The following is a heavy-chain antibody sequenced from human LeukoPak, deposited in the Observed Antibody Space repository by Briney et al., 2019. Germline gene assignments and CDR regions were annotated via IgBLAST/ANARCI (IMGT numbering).Heavy chain of an antibody. CDR2: TSAYNGNT. D-gene: IGHD1-26*01. J-gene: IGHJ5*02. CDR1: GYTFTSYG. CDR3: ARDLRASGSYNWFDP. Sequence: ASVKVSCKASGYTFTSYGISWVRQAPGQGLEWMGWTSAYNGNTNYAQKLQGRVTMTTDTSTSTAYMELRSLRSDDTAVYYCARDLRASGSYNWFDPWGQGTLVTVSS. V-gene: IGHV1-18*01.